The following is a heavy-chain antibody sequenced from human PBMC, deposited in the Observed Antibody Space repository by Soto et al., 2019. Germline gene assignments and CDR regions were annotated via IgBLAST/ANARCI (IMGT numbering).Heavy chain of an antibody. Sequence: VLLVLSGAEVVKPGSSVKVSCKASGDTFDTFAISWVRQAPGQGLEWMGGIIPIFRTPDYGQKFQGRVTITADESTSTAYMELSSLRSEDTAVYYCARDKDREQQGGNYYYTLDVWGQGTTVTVSS. J-gene: IGHJ6*02. V-gene: IGHV1-69*12. CDR2: IIPIFRTP. CDR1: GDTFDTFA. CDR3: ARDKDREQQGGNYYYTLDV. D-gene: IGHD1-1*01.